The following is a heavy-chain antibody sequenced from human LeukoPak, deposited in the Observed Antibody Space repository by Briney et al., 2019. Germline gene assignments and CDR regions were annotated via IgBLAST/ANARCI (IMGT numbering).Heavy chain of an antibody. V-gene: IGHV3-7*03. D-gene: IGHD3-22*01. CDR3: ARDGFLGYYDSSGSPTVDY. CDR1: GFTFSNYW. Sequence: GGSLRLSCAASGFTFSNYWMNWVRQAPGKGLEWVANIKQDGSEKNYVDSVKGRFTISRDNAKKALYLQMNSLRAEDTAVYYCARDGFLGYYDSSGSPTVDYWGQGTLVTVSS. J-gene: IGHJ4*02. CDR2: IKQDGSEK.